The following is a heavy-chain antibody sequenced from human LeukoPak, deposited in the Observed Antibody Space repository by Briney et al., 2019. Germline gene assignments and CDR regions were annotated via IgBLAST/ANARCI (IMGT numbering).Heavy chain of an antibody. Sequence: SETLSLTCTVSGGSISSYYWSWIRQPAGKGLEWTGRIYTSGSTNYNPSLKSRVTMSVDTSKNQFSLKLSSVTAADTAVYYCASEATDDTYATDYYYYMDVWGKGTTVTVSS. V-gene: IGHV4-4*07. CDR1: GGSISSYY. D-gene: IGHD1-26*01. CDR3: ASEATDDTYATDYYYYMDV. J-gene: IGHJ6*03. CDR2: IYTSGST.